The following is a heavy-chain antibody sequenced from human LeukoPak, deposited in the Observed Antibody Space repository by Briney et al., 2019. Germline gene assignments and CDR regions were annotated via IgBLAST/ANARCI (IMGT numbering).Heavy chain of an antibody. J-gene: IGHJ4*02. V-gene: IGHV3-7*01. CDR3: HQPVTLPD. CDR2: IKEDGSDK. CDR1: GFTFRNYW. D-gene: IGHD2-2*01. Sequence: GGSLRLSCAASGFTFRNYWMSWVRQAPGRGLEWVAFIKEDGSDKHYVDSVKGRFTISRDNAQNSLYLQMNTLRAEDTAVYFCHQPVTLPDWGQGTLVTVSS.